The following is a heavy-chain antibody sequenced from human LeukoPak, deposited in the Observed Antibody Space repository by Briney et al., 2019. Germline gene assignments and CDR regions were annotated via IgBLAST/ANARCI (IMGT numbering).Heavy chain of an antibody. J-gene: IGHJ3*02. CDR2: INHSGST. Sequence: PSETLSLTCAVYGGSFSGYYWSWIRQPPGKGLEWIGEINHSGSTNYNPSLKSRVTISVDTSKNQFSLKLSSVTAADTAVYYCAGTWNMVRGLDAFDIWGQGTMVTVSS. V-gene: IGHV4-34*01. CDR1: GGSFSGYY. CDR3: AGTWNMVRGLDAFDI. D-gene: IGHD3-10*01.